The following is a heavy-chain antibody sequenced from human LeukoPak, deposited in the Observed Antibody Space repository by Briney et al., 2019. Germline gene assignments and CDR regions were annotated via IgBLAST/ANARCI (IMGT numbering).Heavy chain of an antibody. V-gene: IGHV3-7*01. CDR1: GFTFSSYW. D-gene: IGHD6-19*01. J-gene: IGHJ6*02. CDR3: ARLERYSGWYDYYYYGMDV. CDR2: IKQDGSEK. Sequence: PGGSLRLSCAASGFTFSSYWMSWVRQAPGKGLEWVANIKQDGSEKYYVDSVKGRFTISRDNAKNSLYLQMNSLRAEDTAVYYCARLERYSGWYDYYYYGMDVWGQGTTVTVSS.